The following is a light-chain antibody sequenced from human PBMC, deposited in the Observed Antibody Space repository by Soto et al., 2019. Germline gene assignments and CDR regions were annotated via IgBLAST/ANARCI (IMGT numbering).Light chain of an antibody. J-gene: IGKJ1*01. V-gene: IGKV3-20*01. Sequence: EIVLTQSPGTLSLSPGERATLSCRASQSVSSSYLAWYQQTPGQAPRLLIYGASSRATGIPDRFSGRGSGTDFTLTISRLEPEDFXXYXXXXYGSSLWTFGQGTKVEIK. CDR2: GAS. CDR1: QSVSSSY. CDR3: XXYGSSLWT.